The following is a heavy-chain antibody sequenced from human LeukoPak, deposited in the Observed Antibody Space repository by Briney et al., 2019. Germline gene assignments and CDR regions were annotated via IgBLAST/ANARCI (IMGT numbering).Heavy chain of an antibody. CDR2: IIPILGIA. Sequence: SVKVSCKASGGTFSSYAISWVRQAPGQGLEWMGRIIPILGIANYAQKFQGRVTITADKSTSTAYMELSSVRSEDTAVYYCARDSTPDSSEYNWFDPWGQGTLVTVSS. CDR1: GGTFSSYA. CDR3: ARDSTPDSSEYNWFDP. V-gene: IGHV1-69*04. D-gene: IGHD3-22*01. J-gene: IGHJ5*02.